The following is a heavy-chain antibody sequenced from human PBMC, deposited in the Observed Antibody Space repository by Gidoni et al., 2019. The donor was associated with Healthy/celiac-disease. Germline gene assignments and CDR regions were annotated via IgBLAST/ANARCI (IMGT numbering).Heavy chain of an antibody. CDR2: INPSGGST. CDR1: GYTFTSYY. V-gene: IGHV1-46*01. D-gene: IGHD1-7*01. J-gene: IGHJ5*02. CDR3: ARRNLAAKYSPELGRNNWFDP. Sequence: QVQLVQSGAEVKKPGASVKVSCKASGYTFTSYYMHWVRQAPGQGLEWMGIINPSGGSTSYAQKFQGRVTMTRDTSTSTVYMELSSLRSEDTAVYYCARRNLAAKYSPELGRNNWFDPWGQGTLVTVSS.